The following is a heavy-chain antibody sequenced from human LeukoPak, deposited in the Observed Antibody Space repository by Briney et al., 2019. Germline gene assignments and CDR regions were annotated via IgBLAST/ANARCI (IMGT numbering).Heavy chain of an antibody. CDR1: GYTFTGYY. CDR2: ISAYNGNT. J-gene: IGHJ5*02. CDR3: ARDPTLWFGELSSWFDP. V-gene: IGHV1-18*04. D-gene: IGHD3-10*01. Sequence: ASVKVSCKASGYTFTGYYMHWVRQAPGQGLEWMGWISAYNGNTNYAQKLQGRVTMTTDTSTSTAYMELRSLRSDDTAVYYCARDPTLWFGELSSWFDPWGQGTLVTVSS.